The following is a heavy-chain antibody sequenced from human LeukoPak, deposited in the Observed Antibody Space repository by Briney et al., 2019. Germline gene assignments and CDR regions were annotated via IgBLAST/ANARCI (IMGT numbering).Heavy chain of an antibody. D-gene: IGHD6-13*01. CDR3: ARTYSDSSRWD. Sequence: PGGSLRLSCAASGFIFSSYEMNWVRQTPGKGLEWVSYIGISGSPIYYADSVKGRFTISRDNAKNSLYLQINSLRADDTAVYYCARTYSDSSRWDWGQGALVTVSS. CDR1: GFIFSSYE. CDR2: IGISGSPI. V-gene: IGHV3-48*03. J-gene: IGHJ4*02.